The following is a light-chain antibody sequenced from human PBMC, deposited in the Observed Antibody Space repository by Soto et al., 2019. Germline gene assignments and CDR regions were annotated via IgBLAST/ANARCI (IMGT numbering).Light chain of an antibody. Sequence: QSALTQPASVSGSPGQSITISCTGTSSDVGAYNYVSWYRQYPGTAPKLMIYDVSNRPSGTSDRFSGSKSGNTASLTISGLQAEDEDDYYCSSYTTTRGNVFGAGTKLTVL. V-gene: IGLV2-14*03. J-gene: IGLJ2*01. CDR2: DVS. CDR1: SSDVGAYNY. CDR3: SSYTTTRGNV.